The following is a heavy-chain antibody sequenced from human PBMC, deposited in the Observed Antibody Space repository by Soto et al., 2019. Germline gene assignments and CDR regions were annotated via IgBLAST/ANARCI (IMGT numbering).Heavy chain of an antibody. Sequence: GGSLRLSCAASGFTFSSYAMHWVRQAPGKGLEWVAVISYDGSNKYYADSVKGRFTISRDNSKNTLYLQMNSLRAEDAAVYYCARDRQRGGVYGRYYYYYGMDVWGQGTTVTVSS. D-gene: IGHD3-10*01. V-gene: IGHV3-30-3*01. CDR3: ARDRQRGGVYGRYYYYYGMDV. CDR2: ISYDGSNK. CDR1: GFTFSSYA. J-gene: IGHJ6*02.